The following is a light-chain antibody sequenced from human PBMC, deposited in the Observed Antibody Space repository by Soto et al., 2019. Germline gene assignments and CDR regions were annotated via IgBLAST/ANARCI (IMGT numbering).Light chain of an antibody. J-gene: IGKJ1*01. Sequence: EIVMTQSPATLSVSPGERATLSCRASQSVSSNLAWYQQKPGQAPRLLIYGASTRATGIPARFSGSGSGTEFALTISSLQSEDFAVYYCQQCNNWPRTFGQGTKVDIK. CDR3: QQCNNWPRT. V-gene: IGKV3-15*01. CDR1: QSVSSN. CDR2: GAS.